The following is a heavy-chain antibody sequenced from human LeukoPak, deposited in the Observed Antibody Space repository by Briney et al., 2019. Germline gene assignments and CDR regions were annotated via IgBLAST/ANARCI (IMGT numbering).Heavy chain of an antibody. CDR3: ARAVRLTNNWFDP. CDR1: GGTFSSYA. J-gene: IGHJ5*02. D-gene: IGHD4/OR15-4a*01. V-gene: IGHV1-69*13. CDR2: IIPIFGTA. Sequence: SVKVSCRASGGTFSSYAISWVRQAPGQGLEWMGGIIPIFGTANYAQKFQGRVTITADESTSTAYMELSSLRSEDTAVYYCARAVRLTNNWFDPWGQGTLVTVSS.